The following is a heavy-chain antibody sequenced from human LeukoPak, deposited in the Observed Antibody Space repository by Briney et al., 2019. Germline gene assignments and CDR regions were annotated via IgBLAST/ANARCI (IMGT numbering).Heavy chain of an antibody. CDR1: GYTFTNYA. Sequence: ASVKVSCKASGYTFTNYAMHWVRQAPGQRLEWMGWINAGNGNTKYSQKFQGRVTFTRDTSASTAYMELSSLRSEDTAVYYCARPGYGDTPPRYWGQGTLVTVS. D-gene: IGHD4-17*01. J-gene: IGHJ4*02. CDR2: INAGNGNT. CDR3: ARPGYGDTPPRY. V-gene: IGHV1-3*01.